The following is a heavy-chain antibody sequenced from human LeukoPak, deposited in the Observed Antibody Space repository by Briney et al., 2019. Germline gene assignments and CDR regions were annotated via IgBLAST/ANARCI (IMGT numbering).Heavy chain of an antibody. J-gene: IGHJ3*02. CDR1: GGSISSGNYY. Sequence: PSQTLSLTCSVSGGSISSGNYYWSWIRQPAGKGLEWIGHIYTSGSTSYNPSLKSRVTIPLDTSKNQFSLKLSSVTAADTAMYYCARDAEIVVASSLVAFDIWGQGTMVTVSS. CDR3: ARDAEIVVASSLVAFDI. V-gene: IGHV4-61*09. CDR2: IYTSGST. D-gene: IGHD3-22*01.